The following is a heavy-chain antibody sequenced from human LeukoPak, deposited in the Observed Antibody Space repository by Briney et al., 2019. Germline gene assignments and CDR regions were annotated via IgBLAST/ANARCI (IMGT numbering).Heavy chain of an antibody. Sequence: ASVKVSCKASGYTFTGYYMHWVRQAPGQGLEWMGWINPNSGGTNYAQKFQGRVTMTRDTSISTAYMELSRLRSDDTAVYYCARGTGGDSYYFDYWGQGTLVTVSS. CDR3: ARGTGGDSYYFDY. D-gene: IGHD4-17*01. CDR1: GYTFTGYY. V-gene: IGHV1-2*02. J-gene: IGHJ4*02. CDR2: INPNSGGT.